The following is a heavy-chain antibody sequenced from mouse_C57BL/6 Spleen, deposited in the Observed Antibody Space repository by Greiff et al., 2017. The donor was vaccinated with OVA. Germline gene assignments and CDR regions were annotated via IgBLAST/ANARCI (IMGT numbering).Heavy chain of an antibody. CDR1: GFTFSDYY. Sequence: EVKLVESEGGLVQPGSSMKLSCTASGFTFSDYYMAWVRQVPEKGLEWVANINYDGSSTYYLDSLKSRFIISRDNAKNILYLQMSSLKSEDTATDYCARVTTVVAGGYFDYWGKGTTLTVSS. CDR2: INYDGSST. J-gene: IGHJ2*01. CDR3: ARVTTVVAGGYFDY. D-gene: IGHD1-1*01. V-gene: IGHV5-16*01.